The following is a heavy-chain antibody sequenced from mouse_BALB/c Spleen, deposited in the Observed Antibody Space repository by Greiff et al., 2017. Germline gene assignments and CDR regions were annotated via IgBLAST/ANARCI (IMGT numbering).Heavy chain of an antibody. D-gene: IGHD3-3*01. J-gene: IGHJ1*01. CDR3: ARRKDNYWYFDV. CDR1: GYSFTSYW. V-gene: IGHV1S126*01. Sequence: QVQLQQSGPQLVSPGASVKISCKASGYSFTSYWMHWVKQRPGQGLEWIGMIDPSDSETRLNQKFKDKATLTVDKSSSTAYMQLSSPTSEDSAVYFCARRKDNYWYFDVWGAGTTVTVSS. CDR2: IDPSDSET.